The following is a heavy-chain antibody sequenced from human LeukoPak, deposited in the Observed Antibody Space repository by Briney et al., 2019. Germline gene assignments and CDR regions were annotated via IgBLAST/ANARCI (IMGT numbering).Heavy chain of an antibody. V-gene: IGHV3-23*05. J-gene: IGHJ4*02. CDR1: GFTFSDSA. CDR2: IDRSGTNT. D-gene: IGHD2/OR15-2a*01. Sequence: GGSLRLSCAASGFTFSDSAMRWVRQAPGKGLEWVSSIDRSGTNTFYADSVKGRFTISRDTSKNTVYLYMVSLRAEDTAMYYCAKGVSGPQYYFHFWGQGNMVTVSS. CDR3: AKGVSGPQYYFHF.